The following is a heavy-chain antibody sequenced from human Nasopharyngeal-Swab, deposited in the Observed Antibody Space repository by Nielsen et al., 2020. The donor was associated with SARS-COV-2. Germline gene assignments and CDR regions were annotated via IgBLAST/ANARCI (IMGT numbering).Heavy chain of an antibody. V-gene: IGHV4-39*01. Sequence: SETLSLTCTVSGGSISSSTYYWGWIRQPPGKGLEWIGSIYCSGSTYYNPSLKSRVTISVDTSKNQFSLKLSSVTAADTAVYYCARLRWFGEMGDYWGQGTLVTVSS. CDR2: IYCSGST. D-gene: IGHD3-10*01. CDR1: GGSISSSTYY. J-gene: IGHJ4*02. CDR3: ARLRWFGEMGDY.